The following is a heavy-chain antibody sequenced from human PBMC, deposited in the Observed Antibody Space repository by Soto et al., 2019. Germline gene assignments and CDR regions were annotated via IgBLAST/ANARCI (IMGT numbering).Heavy chain of an antibody. V-gene: IGHV4-39*01. CDR1: GGSISSSSYY. Sequence: SETLSLTCTVSGGSISSSSYYWGWIRQPPGKGLEWIGSIYYSGSTYYNPSLKSRVTISVDTSKNQSSLKLSSVTAADTAVYYCARQSAYSSSSSDYYYGMDVWGQGTTVTVSS. CDR2: IYYSGST. CDR3: ARQSAYSSSSSDYYYGMDV. D-gene: IGHD6-6*01. J-gene: IGHJ6*02.